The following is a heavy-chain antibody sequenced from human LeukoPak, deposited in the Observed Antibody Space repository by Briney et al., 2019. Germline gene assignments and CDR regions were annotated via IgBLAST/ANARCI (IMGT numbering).Heavy chain of an antibody. J-gene: IGHJ6*03. CDR2: IYYSGST. CDR3: ARYQYSSSSDYYYYYYMDV. Sequence: TSETLSLTCTASGGSISSYYWSWIRQPPGKGLEWIGYIYYSGSTNYNPSLKSRVTISVDTSKNQFSLKLSSVTAADTAVYYCARYQYSSSSDYYYYYYMDVWGKGTTVTVSS. CDR1: GGSISSYY. D-gene: IGHD6-6*01. V-gene: IGHV4-59*01.